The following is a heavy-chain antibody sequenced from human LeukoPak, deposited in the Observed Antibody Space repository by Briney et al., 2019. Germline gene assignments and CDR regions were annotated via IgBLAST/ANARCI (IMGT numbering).Heavy chain of an antibody. Sequence: SETLSLTCAVYGGSFSGYYWSWIRQPPGKGLEWIGEINHSGSTNYNPSLKSRVTMSVDTSKNQFSLKLSSVTAADTAVYYCARFLLYCSGDSCYSGHFDYWGQGTLVTVSS. CDR1: GGSFSGYY. D-gene: IGHD2-15*01. CDR2: INHSGST. CDR3: ARFLLYCSGDSCYSGHFDY. V-gene: IGHV4-34*01. J-gene: IGHJ4*02.